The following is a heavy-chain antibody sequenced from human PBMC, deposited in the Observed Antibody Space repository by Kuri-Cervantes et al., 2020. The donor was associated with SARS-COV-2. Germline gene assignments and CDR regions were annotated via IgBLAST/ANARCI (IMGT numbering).Heavy chain of an antibody. CDR1: GFTFSSYG. J-gene: IGHJ4*02. CDR2: ISSNGGST. CDR3: VKVNSPQAAIYYFDY. V-gene: IGHV3-64D*08. D-gene: IGHD2-2*01. Sequence: GESLKISCAASGFTFSSYGMHWVRQAPGKGLEYVSAISSNGGSTYYADSVKGRFTISRDNSKNTLYLQMSSLRAEDTAVYYCVKVNSPQAAIYYFDYWGQGTLVTVSS.